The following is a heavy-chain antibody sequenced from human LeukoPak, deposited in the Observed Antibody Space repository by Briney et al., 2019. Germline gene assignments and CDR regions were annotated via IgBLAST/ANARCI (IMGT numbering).Heavy chain of an antibody. CDR1: GFTFSGYS. J-gene: IGHJ4*02. CDR3: ARDEEGGYSYGLLDY. V-gene: IGHV3-30*03. Sequence: GGSLRLSCAASGFTFSGYSMNWVRQAPGKGLEWVAVISYDGSNKYYADSVKGRFTISRDNSKNTLYLQMNSLRAEDTAVYYCARDEEGGYSYGLLDYWGQGTLVTVSS. D-gene: IGHD5-18*01. CDR2: ISYDGSNK.